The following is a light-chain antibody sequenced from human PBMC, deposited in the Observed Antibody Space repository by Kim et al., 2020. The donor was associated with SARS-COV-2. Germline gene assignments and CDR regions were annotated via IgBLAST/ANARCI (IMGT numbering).Light chain of an antibody. CDR3: QVWDNTSDQDV. V-gene: IGLV3-21*04. J-gene: IGLJ3*02. CDR1: NIGNKG. CDR2: YDS. Sequence: SYELTQPPSVSVAPGRTATITCEGNNIGNKGVHWYQQKPGQAPVVVIYYDSDRPSGIPERFSGSNSADTATLTITRVEAGDEADYYCQVWDNTSDQDVFG.